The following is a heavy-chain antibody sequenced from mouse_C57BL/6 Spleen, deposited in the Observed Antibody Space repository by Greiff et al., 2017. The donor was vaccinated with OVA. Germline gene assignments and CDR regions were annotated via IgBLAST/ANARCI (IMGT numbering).Heavy chain of an antibody. J-gene: IGHJ3*01. D-gene: IGHD4-1*01. V-gene: IGHV1-26*01. CDR1: GYTFTDYY. CDR2: INPNNGGT. Sequence: EVQLQQSGPELVKPGASVKISCKASGYTFTDYYMNWVKQSHGQSLEWIGDINPNNGGTSYNQKFKGKATLTVDKSSSTAYMDLRSLTSEDSAVYYCARGLTGTPFAYWGQGTLVTVSA. CDR3: ARGLTGTPFAY.